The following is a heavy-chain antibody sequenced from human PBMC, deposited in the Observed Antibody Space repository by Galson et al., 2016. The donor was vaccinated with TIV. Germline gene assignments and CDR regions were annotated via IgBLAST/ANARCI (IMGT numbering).Heavy chain of an antibody. V-gene: IGHV2-5*02. CDR2: IYWDEDR. J-gene: IGHJ4*02. Sequence: PALVKPTQTLTLTCTFSGFSLSTSGVGVGWIRQPPGKALEWLAYIYWDEDRRFSPSLKDRLIITKDTSRNQVVLTMTSMGPTDTATYYCAHNLRAPGSAWPLQYWGQGILVSV. CDR1: GFSLSTSGVG. CDR3: AHNLRAPGSAWPLQY. D-gene: IGHD6-25*01.